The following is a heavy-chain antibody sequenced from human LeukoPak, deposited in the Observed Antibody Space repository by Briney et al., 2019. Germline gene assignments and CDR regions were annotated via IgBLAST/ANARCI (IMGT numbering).Heavy chain of an antibody. J-gene: IGHJ6*03. CDR1: GFTFSSYS. Sequence: GGSLRLSCAASGFTFSSYSMNRVRQAPGKGLEWVSSISSSSSYIYYADSVKGRFTISRDNAKNSLYLQMNSLRAEDTAVYYCARDCSSTSCYPYYYYMDVWGKGTTVTVSS. CDR2: ISSSSSYI. D-gene: IGHD2-2*01. V-gene: IGHV3-21*01. CDR3: ARDCSSTSCYPYYYYMDV.